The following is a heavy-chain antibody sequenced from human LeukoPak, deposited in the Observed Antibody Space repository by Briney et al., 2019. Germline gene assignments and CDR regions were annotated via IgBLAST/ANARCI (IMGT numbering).Heavy chain of an antibody. V-gene: IGHV3-23*01. CDR1: GFSVSINY. D-gene: IGHD6-13*01. J-gene: IGHJ4*02. CDR3: VKDYATIAAAANPLFDY. CDR2: ITGSGDTT. Sequence: GGSLRLSCAASGFSVSINYMAWVRQAPGKGLEWVSGITGSGDTTFYADSVKGRFTISRDNSKNTLYLQMHSLRAEDTAVYYCVKDYATIAAAANPLFDYWGQGALVTVSS.